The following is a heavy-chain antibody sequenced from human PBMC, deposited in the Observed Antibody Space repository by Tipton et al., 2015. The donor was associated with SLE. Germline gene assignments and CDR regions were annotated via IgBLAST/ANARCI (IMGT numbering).Heavy chain of an antibody. CDR2: IYYSGST. J-gene: IGHJ3*02. CDR3: AREDSPTGRMISSGGDPVSAFDI. V-gene: IGHV4-59*12. D-gene: IGHD3-16*01. Sequence: TLSLTCTVSGDSFSGYYWTWIRQPPGKGLEWIGNIYYSGSTNYNPSLKSRVTMPVDKAKNQLSLTLNSVTAKDTAIYYCAREDSPTGRMISSGGDPVSAFDIWGQGTMVTVSS. CDR1: GDSFSGYY.